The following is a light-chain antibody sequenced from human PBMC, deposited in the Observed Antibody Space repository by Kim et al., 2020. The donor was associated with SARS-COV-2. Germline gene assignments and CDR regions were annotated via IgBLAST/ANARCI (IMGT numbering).Light chain of an antibody. CDR3: SSYTSSSTLI. V-gene: IGLV2-18*02. CDR1: SSDVGSYNR. CDR2: EVS. J-gene: IGLJ2*01. Sequence: GPSVTIPCTGTSSDVGSYNRVSWYQQPPGTAPKLIIYEVSDRPSGVPHRFSGSKSGNTASLTISWLQTEDEADYYCSSYTSSSTLIFGGGTQLTVL.